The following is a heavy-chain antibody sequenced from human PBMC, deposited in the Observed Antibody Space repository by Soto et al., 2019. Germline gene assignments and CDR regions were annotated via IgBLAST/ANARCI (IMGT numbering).Heavy chain of an antibody. CDR3: ARDRYSSIWFFDY. J-gene: IGHJ4*02. CDR2: IYHSGST. D-gene: IGHD6-13*01. V-gene: IGHV4-4*02. CDR1: GGSISSSNW. Sequence: SETLSLTCAVSGGSISSSNWWSWVRQPPGKGLEWIGEIYHSGSTNYNPSLKSRVTISVDKSKNQFSLQLSSVTAADTAVYYCARDRYSSIWFFDYWGQGTLVTVSS.